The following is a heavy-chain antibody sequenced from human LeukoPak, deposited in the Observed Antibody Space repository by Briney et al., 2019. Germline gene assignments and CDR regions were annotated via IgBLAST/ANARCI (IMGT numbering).Heavy chain of an antibody. D-gene: IGHD6-19*01. CDR1: GGSISSSSYY. CDR3: AREGAVAGIDY. CDR2: IYYSGST. V-gene: IGHV4-39*02. J-gene: IGHJ4*02. Sequence: SETPSLTCTVSGGSISSSSYYWGWIRQPPGKGLEWIGSIYYSGSTYYNPSLKSRVTISVDTSKNQFSLKLSSVTAADTAVYYCAREGAVAGIDYWGQGTLVTVSS.